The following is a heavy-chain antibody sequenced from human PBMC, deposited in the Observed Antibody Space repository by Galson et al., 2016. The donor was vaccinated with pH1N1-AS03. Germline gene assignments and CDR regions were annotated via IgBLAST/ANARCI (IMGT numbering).Heavy chain of an antibody. CDR3: ARGYCSTMSCQWGFDF. V-gene: IGHV4-4*07. Sequence: SETLSLTCNVSGGSFSTYSWSWIRQPAGKGLEWFGRIYASGSSNYNPSLKSRVTMSLDKSKNQFSLKLSSVPAADTAVYYCARGYCSTMSCQWGFDFWGQGTLVTVSS. J-gene: IGHJ4*02. CDR2: IYASGSS. D-gene: IGHD2-2*01. CDR1: GGSFSTYS.